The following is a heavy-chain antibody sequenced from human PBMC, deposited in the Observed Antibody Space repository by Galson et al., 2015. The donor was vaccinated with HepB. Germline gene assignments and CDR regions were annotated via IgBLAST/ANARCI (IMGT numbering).Heavy chain of an antibody. Sequence: SLRLSCAASGFTFSIYRMTWFRQVPGKGLEWVATIKLDGNEKDYVDSVKGRFAIARDNAKNSVYLQMNSLRAEDTAVYYCARHENYAFYYWGQGTLVTVSS. CDR3: ARHENYAFYY. J-gene: IGHJ4*02. CDR2: IKLDGNEK. V-gene: IGHV3-7*01. D-gene: IGHD3-16*01. CDR1: GFTFSIYR.